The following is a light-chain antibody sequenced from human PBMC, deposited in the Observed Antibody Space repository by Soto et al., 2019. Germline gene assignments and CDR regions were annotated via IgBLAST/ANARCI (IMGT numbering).Light chain of an antibody. CDR2: DDS. CDR3: QVWDSSSDHSVV. J-gene: IGLJ2*01. V-gene: IGLV3-21*02. CDR1: NIGSKS. Sequence: SYELTQPPSVSVAPGQTARITCGGNNIGSKSVHWYQQKPGQAAVLVVYDDSDRPSGIPERFSGSNSGNTATLTISRVEAGDEADYYCQVWDSSSDHSVVFGGGTKVTVL.